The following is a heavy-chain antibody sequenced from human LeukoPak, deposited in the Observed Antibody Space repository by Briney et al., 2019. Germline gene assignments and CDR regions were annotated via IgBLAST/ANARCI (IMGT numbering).Heavy chain of an antibody. V-gene: IGHV1-69*04. CDR1: GGTFSSYA. D-gene: IGHD6-19*01. Sequence: SVKVSCKASGGTFSSYAISWVRQAPGQGLEWMGRIIPILGIANYAQKFQGRVTITADKSTSTAYMELSSLRSEDTAVYYCARDRDSSGWYEHAFDIWGQGTTVTVSS. CDR2: IIPILGIA. CDR3: ARDRDSSGWYEHAFDI. J-gene: IGHJ3*02.